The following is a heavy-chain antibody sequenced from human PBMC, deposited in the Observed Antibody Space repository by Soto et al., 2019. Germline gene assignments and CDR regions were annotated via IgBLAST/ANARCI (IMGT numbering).Heavy chain of an antibody. CDR3: VKDHRTTVTIRPVLDY. CDR2: ISSNGGST. CDR1: GFTFSSYA. D-gene: IGHD4-4*01. Sequence: PGGSLRLSCSASGFTFSSYAMHWVRQAPGKGLEYVSAISSNGGSTYYADSVKGRFTISRDNSKNTLYLQMSSLRAEDTAVYYCVKDHRTTVTIRPVLDYWGQGTLVTVSS. V-gene: IGHV3-64D*06. J-gene: IGHJ4*02.